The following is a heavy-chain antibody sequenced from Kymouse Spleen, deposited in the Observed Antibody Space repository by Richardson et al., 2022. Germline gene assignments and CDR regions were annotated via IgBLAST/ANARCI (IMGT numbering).Heavy chain of an antibody. CDR2: ISYDGSNK. Sequence: QVQLVESGGGVVQPGRSLRLSCAASGFTFSSYGMHWVRQAPGKGLEWVAVISYDGSNKYYADSVKGRFTISRDNSKNTLYLQMNSLRAEDTAVYYCAKAAGSSWFDYWGQGTLVTVSS. CDR1: GFTFSSYG. J-gene: IGHJ4*02. CDR3: AKAAGSSWFDY. D-gene: IGHD6-13*01. V-gene: IGHV3-30*18.